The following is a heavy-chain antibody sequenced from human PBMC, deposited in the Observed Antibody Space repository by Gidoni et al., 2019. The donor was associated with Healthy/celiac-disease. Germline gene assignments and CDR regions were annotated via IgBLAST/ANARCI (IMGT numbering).Heavy chain of an antibody. J-gene: IGHJ4*02. V-gene: IGHV3-48*04. CDR1: GFTFRRYS. CDR2: ISSSSSTI. D-gene: IGHD4-17*01. Sequence: EVQLVESGGGLVQPGGSLSISCSASGFTFRRYSMNWVRQAPGKGLEWVSYISSSSSTIYYADSVKGRFTISRDNAKNSLYLQMNSLRAEDTAVYYCARDFREDGDPPSEYYFDYWGQGTLVTVSS. CDR3: ARDFREDGDPPSEYYFDY.